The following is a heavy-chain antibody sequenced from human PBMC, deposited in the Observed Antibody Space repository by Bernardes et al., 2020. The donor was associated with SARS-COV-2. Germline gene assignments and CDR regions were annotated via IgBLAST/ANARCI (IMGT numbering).Heavy chain of an antibody. D-gene: IGHD3-22*01. J-gene: IGHJ3*02. V-gene: IGHV1-24*01. CDR2: FDPEDGEA. CDR1: GYTLSDLS. CDR3: TTSLSLIVVVYAFDI. Sequence: SVKVSCKVSGYTLSDLSMHWVRQAPGKGLEWMGSFDPEDGEAIYAQKFLGRVTMTADTSTYTSYMELSSLRSDDTAVYYCTTSLSLIVVVYAFDIWGQGTTVIVSS.